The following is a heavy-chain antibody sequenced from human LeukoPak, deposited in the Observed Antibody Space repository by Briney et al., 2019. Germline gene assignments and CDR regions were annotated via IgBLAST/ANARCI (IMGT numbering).Heavy chain of an antibody. J-gene: IGHJ4*02. V-gene: IGHV3-23*01. D-gene: IGHD1-14*01. Sequence: QPGGSLRLSCAASGLTFNSYGMSWVRQAPGKGLEWVSGISGSGGSTYYADSVKGRFTISRDNSKNTLYLQMNSLRVEDTAVYYCAKGHSAHGTGFDCWGQGTLVAAS. CDR1: GLTFNSYG. CDR3: AKGHSAHGTGFDC. CDR2: ISGSGGST.